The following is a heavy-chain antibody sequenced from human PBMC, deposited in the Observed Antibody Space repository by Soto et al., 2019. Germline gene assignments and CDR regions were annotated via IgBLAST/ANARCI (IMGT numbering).Heavy chain of an antibody. J-gene: IGHJ4*02. V-gene: IGHV1-69*01. CDR1: GGTFSTLA. Sequence: QVQLVQSGTEVKKPGSSVKVSCKASGGTFSTLAVSWVRQAPGQGLEWMGGIIPIFGRPVYAQKFQGRVTITADESTSIVYMEPSSLSSEDTAVYYCARAPYEDYAVPEPNYFDSWGQGTLVTVSS. CDR3: ARAPYEDYAVPEPNYFDS. CDR2: IIPIFGRP. D-gene: IGHD4-17*01.